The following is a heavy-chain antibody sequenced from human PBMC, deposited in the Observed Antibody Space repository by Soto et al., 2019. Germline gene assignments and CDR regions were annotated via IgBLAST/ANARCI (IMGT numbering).Heavy chain of an antibody. V-gene: IGHV4-31*03. D-gene: IGHD3-3*01. CDR3: ARDNTLFGGDYYYGMDV. CDR1: GGSISSGGYY. CDR2: IYYSGST. J-gene: IGHJ6*02. Sequence: LSLTCTVSGGSISSGGYYWSWIRQHPGKGLEWIGYIYYSGSTYYNPSLKSRVTISVDTSKNQFSLKLSSVNAADTAVYYCARDNTLFGGDYYYGMDVWGQGNTVTVSS.